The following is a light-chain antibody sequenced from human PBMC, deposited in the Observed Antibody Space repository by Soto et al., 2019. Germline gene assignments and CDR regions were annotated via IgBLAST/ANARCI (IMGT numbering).Light chain of an antibody. Sequence: DIQMTQSPSSLSASVGDRVTITCQASHDITSYLNWYQHKPGKAPKILIYDASILEAGVPSRFSGSGAEKDFTYTISSLQPEDVATYYCQKCDYLPIFGPGTTVDFK. J-gene: IGKJ3*01. CDR2: DAS. CDR1: HDITSY. CDR3: QKCDYLPI. V-gene: IGKV1-33*01.